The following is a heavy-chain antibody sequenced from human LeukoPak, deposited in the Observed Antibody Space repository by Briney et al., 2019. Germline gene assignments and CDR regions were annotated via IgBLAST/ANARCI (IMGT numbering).Heavy chain of an antibody. Sequence: ASVKVSCKASGYTFTSYFMHWMRQAPGQGLEWMGIINPSGGSTSYTQKFQGRVTMTRDTSTSTVYMELNSLRSEDTAVYYCARATGPRVGATSQECYFDYWGQGTLVTVSS. CDR3: ARATGPRVGATSQECYFDY. J-gene: IGHJ4*02. V-gene: IGHV1-46*01. D-gene: IGHD1-26*01. CDR2: INPSGGST. CDR1: GYTFTSYF.